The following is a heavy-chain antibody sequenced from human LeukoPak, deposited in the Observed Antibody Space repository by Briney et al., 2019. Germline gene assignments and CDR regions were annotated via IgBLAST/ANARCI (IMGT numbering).Heavy chain of an antibody. J-gene: IGHJ4*02. CDR3: ARWGDDFWSGHFDY. Sequence: SVKVSCKASGGTFSSYAISWVRQAPGQGLEWMGGIIPIFGTANYAQKFQGRVTITRDTSASTAYMELSSLRSEDTAVYYCARWGDDFWSGHFDYWGQGTLVTVSS. V-gene: IGHV1-69*05. CDR1: GGTFSSYA. D-gene: IGHD3-3*01. CDR2: IIPIFGTA.